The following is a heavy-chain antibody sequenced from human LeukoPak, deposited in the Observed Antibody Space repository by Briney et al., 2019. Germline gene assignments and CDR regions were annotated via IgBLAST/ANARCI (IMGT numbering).Heavy chain of an antibody. Sequence: SETLSLTCTVSGGSISSGGYYWSWIRQHPGKGLEWIGYIYYSGSTYYNPSLKSRVTISVDTSKNQFSLKLSSVTAADTAVYYCARGDYDLPFDYWGQRTLVTVSS. CDR2: IYYSGST. J-gene: IGHJ4*02. V-gene: IGHV4-31*03. CDR3: ARGDYDLPFDY. D-gene: IGHD4-17*01. CDR1: GGSISSGGYY.